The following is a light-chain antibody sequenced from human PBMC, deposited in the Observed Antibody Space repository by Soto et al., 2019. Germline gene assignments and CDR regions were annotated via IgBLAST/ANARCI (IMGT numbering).Light chain of an antibody. CDR3: QHYGNSPT. CDR2: GGS. J-gene: IGKJ4*01. V-gene: IGKV3-20*01. Sequence: SVLTQSPGTLSLSPGEGATLSCRASQSVISGNLAWYQQRPGQAPRLVIFGGSYRATGIPDRFSGSGSGTDYSLTISRVEPEDFAVYYCQHYGNSPTFGGGTKVDIK. CDR1: QSVISGN.